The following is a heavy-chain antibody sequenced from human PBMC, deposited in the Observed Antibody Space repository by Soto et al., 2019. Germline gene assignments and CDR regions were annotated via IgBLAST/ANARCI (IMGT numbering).Heavy chain of an antibody. V-gene: IGHV3-64D*06. CDR1: GFTFSSCA. CDR3: IKDRRSTRRAMDV. CDR2: ISSNGAAT. D-gene: IGHD2-2*01. Sequence: GGSLRLSCSASGFTFSSCAMHWVRQAAGEGLEYVSGISSNGAATYYAESVKDRFIISRDNSRNTLFLQVNSLTGEDTAVYYCIKDRRSTRRAMDVWGQGTTVTVSS. J-gene: IGHJ6*02.